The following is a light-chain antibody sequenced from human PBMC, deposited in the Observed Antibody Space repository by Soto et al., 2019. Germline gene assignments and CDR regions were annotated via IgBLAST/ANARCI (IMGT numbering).Light chain of an antibody. J-gene: IGKJ1*01. Sequence: DIQLTQSPSSVSASVGDRVTITCQASQDISNYLNWHQQKPGKAPKALIHDASNLATGVPSRFSGSGSGTDFTLSISRVEAEDVGVYYCMQALQSPRTFGQGTKVDIK. CDR2: DAS. CDR3: MQALQSPRT. V-gene: IGKV1-33*01. CDR1: QDISNY.